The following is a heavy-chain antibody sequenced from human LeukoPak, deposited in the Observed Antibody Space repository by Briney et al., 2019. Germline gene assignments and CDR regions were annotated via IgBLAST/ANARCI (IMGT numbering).Heavy chain of an antibody. CDR2: IIPIFGTA. Sequence: ASVKVSCKASGGTFSSYAISWVRQAPGQGLGWMGGIIPIFGTANYAQKFQGRVTITADESTSTAYMGLSSLRSEDTAVYYCARDSAIAARGGGFDYWGQGTLVTVSS. D-gene: IGHD6-6*01. CDR1: GGTFSSYA. J-gene: IGHJ4*02. CDR3: ARDSAIAARGGGFDY. V-gene: IGHV1-69*01.